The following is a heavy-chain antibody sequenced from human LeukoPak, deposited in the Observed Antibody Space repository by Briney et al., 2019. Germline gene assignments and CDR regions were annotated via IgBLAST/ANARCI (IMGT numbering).Heavy chain of an antibody. CDR2: ISSSSSSI. CDR1: EFTFSSYS. D-gene: IGHD5-18*01. J-gene: IGHJ4*02. V-gene: IGHV3-21*01. Sequence: GGSLRLSCAASEFTFSSYSMNWVRQAPGKGLEWVSSISSSSSSIYYADSVKGRFTISRDNAKNSLYLQMNSLRAEDTAVYYCARASGDIVETATMGSYWGQGTLVTVSS. CDR3: ARASGDIVETATMGSY.